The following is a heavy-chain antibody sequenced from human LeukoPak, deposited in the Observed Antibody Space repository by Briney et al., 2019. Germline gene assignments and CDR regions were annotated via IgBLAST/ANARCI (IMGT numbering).Heavy chain of an antibody. Sequence: SETLSLTCTVSGGSISSGSYYWSWIRQPAGKGLEWIGRIYTSGSTNYNPSLKSRVTMSVDTSKNQFSLKLSSVTAADTAVYYCARTGRELLGGLDYWGQGTLVTVSS. CDR2: IYTSGST. D-gene: IGHD1-26*01. J-gene: IGHJ4*02. CDR1: GGSISSGSYY. V-gene: IGHV4-61*02. CDR3: ARTGRELLGGLDY.